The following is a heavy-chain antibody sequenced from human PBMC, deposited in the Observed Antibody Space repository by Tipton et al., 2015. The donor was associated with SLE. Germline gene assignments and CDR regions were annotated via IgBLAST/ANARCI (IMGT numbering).Heavy chain of an antibody. CDR1: GYTFTSYG. D-gene: IGHD7-27*01. Sequence: QLVQSGPEVKKPGASVKVSCKASGYTFTSYGISWVRQAPGQGLEWMGWISAYNGNTNYAQKLQGRVTMTTDTSTSTAYMELRSLRSDDTAVYYCARDWGMWFSPRGSNYYYYYGMDVWGQGTTVTVSS. J-gene: IGHJ6*02. CDR2: ISAYNGNT. CDR3: ARDWGMWFSPRGSNYYYYYGMDV. V-gene: IGHV1-18*01.